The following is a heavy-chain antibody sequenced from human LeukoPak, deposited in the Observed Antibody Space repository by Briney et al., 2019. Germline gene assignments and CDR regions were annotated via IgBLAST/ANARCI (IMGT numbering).Heavy chain of an antibody. CDR2: ISYDGGNE. Sequence: GRPLRLSCAASGFTFSSYGMHWVRQAPGKGLEWVAAISYDGGNEYYADSVKGRFTVSRDNSKNTLYPQMNSLRVEDTAVYYCARVRVGATTGDTFDIWGQGTMVAVAS. V-gene: IGHV3-30*03. CDR1: GFTFSSYG. CDR3: ARVRVGATTGDTFDI. D-gene: IGHD1-26*01. J-gene: IGHJ3*02.